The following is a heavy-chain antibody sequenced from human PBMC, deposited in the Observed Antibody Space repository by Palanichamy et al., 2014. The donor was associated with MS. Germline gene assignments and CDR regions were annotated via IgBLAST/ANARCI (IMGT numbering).Heavy chain of an antibody. Sequence: QVQLQQSGPGLLRPSQTLSLTCVISGDSVSSDSAAWNWIRQSPSRGLEWLGRTYYRSRWYYAYAPSVKGRITINPDTPKNQFSLQLSSVRPDDTAVYFCTRDLRDGQNGADDGFDVWGQGTLVIVSS. CDR2: TYYRSRWYY. V-gene: IGHV6-1*01. D-gene: IGHD5-24*01. CDR1: GDSVSSDSAA. CDR3: TRDLRDGQNGADDGFDV. J-gene: IGHJ3*01.